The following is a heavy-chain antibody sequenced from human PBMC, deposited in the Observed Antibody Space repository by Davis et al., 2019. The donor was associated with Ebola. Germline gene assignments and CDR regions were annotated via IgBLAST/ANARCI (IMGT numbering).Heavy chain of an antibody. CDR2: ISYDSRQE. D-gene: IGHD6-19*01. CDR3: AKPNYLRSGWPFDY. V-gene: IGHV3-30*18. J-gene: IGHJ4*02. Sequence: PGGSLRLSCAGSGFRFRDYGMHWVRQTPGKGLEWVAVISYDSRQESVSDSVRGRFTVSRDNSKKMFYLQMNSLRAEDTAVYYCAKPNYLRSGWPFDYWGQGTLVTVSS. CDR1: GFRFRDYG.